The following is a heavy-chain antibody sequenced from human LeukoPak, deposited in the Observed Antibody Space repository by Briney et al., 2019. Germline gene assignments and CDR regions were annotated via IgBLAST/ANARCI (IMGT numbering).Heavy chain of an antibody. CDR3: ARDPVEWELLLDY. V-gene: IGHV3-7*01. J-gene: IGHJ4*02. D-gene: IGHD1-26*01. CDR1: GFTFSSYW. Sequence: GGSLRLSCAASGFTFSSYWMGWVRQAPGKRLEWVANMNIDGSEKYYADSAKGRFTISRDNARNSVYLQTNSLRVEDTAVYYCARDPVEWELLLDYWGQGTLVTVSS. CDR2: MNIDGSEK.